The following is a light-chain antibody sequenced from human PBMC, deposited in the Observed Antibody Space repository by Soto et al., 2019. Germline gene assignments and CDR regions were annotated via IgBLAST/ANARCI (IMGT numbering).Light chain of an antibody. CDR3: RQYNNWRT. J-gene: IGKJ1*01. CDR2: GAS. V-gene: IGKV3-15*01. Sequence: EIVMTQSPATLSVSPGERATLSCRASQSVSSNLAWYQQKPGRAPRLLIYGASTRATGIPARFSGSGSGTEFTLTISSLQSEDFAVYYCRQYNNWRTFGQGTKVDIK. CDR1: QSVSSN.